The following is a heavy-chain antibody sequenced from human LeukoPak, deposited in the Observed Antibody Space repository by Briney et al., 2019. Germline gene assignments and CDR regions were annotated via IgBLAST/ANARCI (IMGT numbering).Heavy chain of an antibody. Sequence: PGGSLRLSCAASGFTFRTYAMNWVRQAPGKGLEWVGRIRSKANSYATAYAASVKGRFTISRDDSKNTAYLQMNSLKTEDTAVYYCTRHTVAAQVYYYYMDVWGKGTTVTVSS. J-gene: IGHJ6*03. CDR2: IRSKANSYAT. V-gene: IGHV3-73*01. CDR1: GFTFRTYA. D-gene: IGHD6-6*01. CDR3: TRHTVAAQVYYYYMDV.